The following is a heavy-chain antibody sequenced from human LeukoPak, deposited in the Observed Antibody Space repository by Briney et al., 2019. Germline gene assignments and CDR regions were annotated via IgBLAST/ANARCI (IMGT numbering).Heavy chain of an antibody. D-gene: IGHD3-10*01. V-gene: IGHV4-31*11. Sequence: SETLSLTCAVSGGSISSGGYSWSWTRQPPGKGLEWIGYIYYSGSTYYNPSLKSRVTISVDTSKNQFSLKLSSVTAADTAVYYCARARLWFGELPTYFDYWGQGTLVTVSS. J-gene: IGHJ4*02. CDR2: IYYSGST. CDR3: ARARLWFGELPTYFDY. CDR1: GGSISSGGYS.